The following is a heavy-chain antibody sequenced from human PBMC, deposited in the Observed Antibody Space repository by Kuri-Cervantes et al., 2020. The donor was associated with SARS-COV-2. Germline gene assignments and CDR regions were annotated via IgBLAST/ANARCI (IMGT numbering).Heavy chain of an antibody. CDR3: ARASLDLTIFGVAYDAFDT. V-gene: IGHV3-74*01. CDR1: GFNFATYG. CDR2: INSDGSST. D-gene: IGHD3-3*01. J-gene: IGHJ3*02. Sequence: GESLKISCAASGFNFATYGMHWVRQAPGKGLVWVSRINSDGSSTSYADSVKGRFTISRDNAKNTLYLQMNSLRAEDTAVYYCARASLDLTIFGVAYDAFDTWGQGTMVTVSS.